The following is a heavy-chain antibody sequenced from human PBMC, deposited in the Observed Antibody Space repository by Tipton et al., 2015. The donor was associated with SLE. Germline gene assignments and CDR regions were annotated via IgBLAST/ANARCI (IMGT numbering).Heavy chain of an antibody. D-gene: IGHD3-3*02. CDR1: GFTFNDYA. Sequence: GSLRLSCAASGFTFNDYAMSWVRQAPGKGLEWVSVIYSGGGTSYADSVMGRFTISRDNSKNTLYLQMNSLRGEDTAVYFCAKGLQHWHTFYFDYSGQGNLVTVSS. V-gene: IGHV3-23*03. CDR3: AKGLQHWHTFYFDY. J-gene: IGHJ4*02. CDR2: IYSGGGT.